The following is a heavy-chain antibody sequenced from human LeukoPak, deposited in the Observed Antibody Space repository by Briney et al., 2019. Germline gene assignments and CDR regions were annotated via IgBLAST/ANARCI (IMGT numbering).Heavy chain of an antibody. CDR3: ARDYETTFDY. D-gene: IGHD3-16*01. V-gene: IGHV4-59*12. Sequence: KPSETLSLTCNVSGGSISSNYWTWIRQPPGKGLEWIGYIYYSGSTYYNPSLKSRVTISVDTSKNQFSLKLSSVTAADTAVYYCARDYETTFDYWGQGTLVTVSS. J-gene: IGHJ4*02. CDR1: GGSISSNY. CDR2: IYYSGST.